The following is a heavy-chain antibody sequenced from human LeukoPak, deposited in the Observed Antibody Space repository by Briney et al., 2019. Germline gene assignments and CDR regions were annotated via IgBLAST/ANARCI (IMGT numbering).Heavy chain of an antibody. CDR3: ARDDFWSGDYYYYYMDV. V-gene: IGHV3-33*01. CDR1: GFTFSSYG. CDR2: IWYDGSNK. D-gene: IGHD3-3*01. J-gene: IGHJ6*03. Sequence: GGSLRLSCAASGFTFSSYGMRWVRQAPGKGLEWVAVIWYDGSNKYYAHSVKGRFTISRDNAKNSLYLQMNSLRAEDTAVYYCARDDFWSGDYYYYYMDVWGEGTTVTVS.